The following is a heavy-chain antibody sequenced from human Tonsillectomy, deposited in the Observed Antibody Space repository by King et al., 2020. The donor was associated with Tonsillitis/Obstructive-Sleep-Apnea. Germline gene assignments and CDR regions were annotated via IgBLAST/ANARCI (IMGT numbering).Heavy chain of an antibody. CDR1: GGSFSTYY. CDR3: ARGGGIGARRGSDWFDP. J-gene: IGHJ5*02. D-gene: IGHD6-6*01. Sequence: VQLQQWGAGLLKPSETLSLTCAVYGGSFSTYYWNWIRQSPGKGLEVSGEINDSGGTNYNPYHKSRVTISIDTSKNQFSLKLSSVTAGDTSVYYCARGGGIGARRGSDWFDPWGQGTQVTVSS. V-gene: IGHV4-34*01. CDR2: INDSGGT.